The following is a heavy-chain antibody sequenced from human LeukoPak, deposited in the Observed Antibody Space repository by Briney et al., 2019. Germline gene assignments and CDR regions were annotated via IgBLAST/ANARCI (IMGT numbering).Heavy chain of an antibody. D-gene: IGHD3-22*01. Sequence: ASVKVSCKASGYTFTSYYMHWVRQAPGQGLEWMGWINPNSGGTNYAQKFQGRVTMTRDTSISTAYMELSRLRSDDTAVYYCARDLNYYDSSGYYIRAFDIWGQGTMVTVSS. CDR3: ARDLNYYDSSGYYIRAFDI. CDR1: GYTFTSYY. CDR2: INPNSGGT. J-gene: IGHJ3*02. V-gene: IGHV1-2*02.